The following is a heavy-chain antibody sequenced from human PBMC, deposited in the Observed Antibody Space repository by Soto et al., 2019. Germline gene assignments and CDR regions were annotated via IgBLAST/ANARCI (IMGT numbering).Heavy chain of an antibody. CDR1: GDTFSSYG. Sequence: QLQVMPAGTEVKKPGSSVRVSCKASGDTFSSYGISWVRQAPGQGLEWMGGIVPIVGRPNYSQKFQGRITIAAYRSTSTAYMYLTSLRSEDSAVYYCARDADEEAGRDYHYSGMDVWDQATTVIVSS. CDR3: ARDADEEAGRDYHYSGMDV. CDR2: IVPIVGRP. J-gene: IGHJ6*02. V-gene: IGHV1-69*06.